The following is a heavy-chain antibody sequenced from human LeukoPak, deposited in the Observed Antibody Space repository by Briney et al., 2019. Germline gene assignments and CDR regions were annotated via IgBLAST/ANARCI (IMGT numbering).Heavy chain of an antibody. Sequence: GGSLRLSCAASGFTFSTYEMKWVRQAPGKGLEWVANINPDGTEKRYVDSVKGRFTISRDNAKNSLYVQMNSLRAEDTALYYCAREGGSGWYSGWFDPWGQGTQVTVSS. V-gene: IGHV3-7*01. CDR2: INPDGTEK. D-gene: IGHD6-19*01. CDR3: AREGGSGWYSGWFDP. CDR1: GFTFSTYE. J-gene: IGHJ5*02.